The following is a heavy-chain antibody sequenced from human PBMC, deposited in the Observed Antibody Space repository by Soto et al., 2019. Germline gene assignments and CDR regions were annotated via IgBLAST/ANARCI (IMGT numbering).Heavy chain of an antibody. CDR2: INSDGSST. D-gene: IGHD5-12*01. CDR3: GREVGYSGYGYFDY. CDR1: GFTFSSYW. J-gene: IGHJ4*02. Sequence: EVQLVESGGGLVQPGGSLRLSCAASGFTFSSYWMHWVRQAPGKGLVWVSRINSDGSSTSYADSVKGRFTISRDNAKNTLYLKMNMLRAEDTAVYYCGREVGYSGYGYFDYWGQGTLVTVSS. V-gene: IGHV3-74*01.